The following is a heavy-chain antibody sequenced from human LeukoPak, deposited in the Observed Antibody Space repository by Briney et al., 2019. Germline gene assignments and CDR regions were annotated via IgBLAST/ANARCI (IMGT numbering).Heavy chain of an antibody. J-gene: IGHJ6*03. CDR1: GYSISSGYY. CDR3: ARDGAGSATPYYMDV. CDR2: IYQSGST. Sequence: PSETLSLTCAVSGYSISSGYYWGWIRQPPGKGLEWIGSIYQSGSTYYNPSLKSRVTISVGTSKNQFSLKLSSVTAADTAAYYCARDGAGSATPYYMDVWGKGTTVTVSS. D-gene: IGHD3-10*01. V-gene: IGHV4-38-2*02.